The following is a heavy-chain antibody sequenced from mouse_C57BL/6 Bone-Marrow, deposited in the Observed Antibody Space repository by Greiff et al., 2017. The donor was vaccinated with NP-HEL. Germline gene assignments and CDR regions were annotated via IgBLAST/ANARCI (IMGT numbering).Heavy chain of an antibody. CDR3: VRPYDGAYYAMDY. V-gene: IGHV10-1*01. CDR1: GFSFNTYA. D-gene: IGHD2-3*01. J-gene: IGHJ4*01. CDR2: IRSKSNNYAT. Sequence: EVKLVESGGGLVQPKGSLKLSCAASGFSFNTYAMNWVRQAPGKGLEWVARIRSKSNNYATYYADSVKDRFTISRDDSESMLYLQMNNLKTEDTAMYYCVRPYDGAYYAMDYWGQGTSVTVSS.